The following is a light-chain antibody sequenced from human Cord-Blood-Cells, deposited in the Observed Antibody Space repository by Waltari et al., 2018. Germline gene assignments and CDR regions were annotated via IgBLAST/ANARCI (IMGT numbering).Light chain of an antibody. V-gene: IGKV3-15*01. J-gene: IGKJ2*01. CDR2: GAS. Sequence: EIVMTQSPATLSVSPAERATITCRASQSVNSNLAWYQHKPSQAPRLLIYGASTRATGIPATFSGSGSGTEFTLTISSLQSEDFAVYYCQQYNNWPMYTFGQGTKLEIK. CDR3: QQYNNWPMYT. CDR1: QSVNSN.